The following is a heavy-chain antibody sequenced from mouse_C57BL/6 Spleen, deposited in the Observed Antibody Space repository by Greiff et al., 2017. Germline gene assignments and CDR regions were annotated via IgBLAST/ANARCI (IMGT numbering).Heavy chain of an antibody. V-gene: IGHV5-6*01. J-gene: IGHJ2*01. D-gene: IGHD1-1*01. CDR1: GFTFSSYG. CDR2: ISSGGSYT. Sequence: EVKLVESGGDLVKPGGSLKLSCAASGFTFSSYGMSWVRQTPDKRLEWVATISSGGSYTYYPDSVKGRLTISRDNAKNTLYLQMSSLKSEDTAMYYCARNYYGSSPYYFDYWGQGTTLTVSS. CDR3: ARNYYGSSPYYFDY.